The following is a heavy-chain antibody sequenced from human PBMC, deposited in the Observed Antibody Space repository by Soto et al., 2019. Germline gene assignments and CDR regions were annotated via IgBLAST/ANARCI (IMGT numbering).Heavy chain of an antibody. CDR2: INPNSGDT. D-gene: IGHD6-19*01. J-gene: IGHJ4*02. CDR1: GYTFTDYY. CDR3: ATSRISIAVAGETEYYFDY. Sequence: ASVKVSCKASGYTFTDYYIHWVRQAPGQGLEWMGWINPNSGDTNYTQKFQGWVTMTRDTSISTAYMELSRLRSDDTAVYYCATSRISIAVAGETEYYFDYWGQGTLVTVSS. V-gene: IGHV1-2*04.